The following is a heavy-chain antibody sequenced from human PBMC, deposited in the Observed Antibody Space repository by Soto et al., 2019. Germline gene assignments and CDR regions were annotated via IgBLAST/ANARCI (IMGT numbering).Heavy chain of an antibody. J-gene: IGHJ6*02. V-gene: IGHV3-53*02. Sequence: EVRLVETGGGLIQPGGSLRLSCAASGFTVSSNYMSWVRQAAGKGLEWVSVIYSGGSTYYADSVKGRFTISRDNSKNTLFLQMNSLRAEDTAVYYCARGETYYYGMDVWGQGTTVTVSS. CDR3: ARGETYYYGMDV. CDR2: IYSGGST. CDR1: GFTVSSNY.